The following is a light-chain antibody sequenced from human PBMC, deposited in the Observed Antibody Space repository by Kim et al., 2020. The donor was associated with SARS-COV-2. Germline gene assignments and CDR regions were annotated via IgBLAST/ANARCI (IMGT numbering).Light chain of an antibody. Sequence: DIQMTQSPSSLSASVGDRVTITCRASQDIRNDLGWYQQNPGRAPKRLIYGASSLQSGVPSRFSGSGSGTEFTLTISSLQPEDFATYVCLQNNTYPSTFGQGTRREIK. CDR1: QDIRND. J-gene: IGKJ5*01. CDR3: LQNNTYPST. V-gene: IGKV1-17*01. CDR2: GAS.